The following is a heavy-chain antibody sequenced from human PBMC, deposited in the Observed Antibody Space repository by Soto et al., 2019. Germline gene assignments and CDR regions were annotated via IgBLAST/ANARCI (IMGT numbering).Heavy chain of an antibody. J-gene: IGHJ4*02. CDR1: GFTFSSYA. CDR3: ARDQMERGDYYGSGSYYFHGAFDY. Sequence: QVQLVESGGGVVQPGRSLRLSCAASGFTFSSYAMHWVRQAPGKGLEWVAVISYDGSNKYYADSVKGRFTISRDNSKNTLYLQMNSLRAEDTAVYYCARDQMERGDYYGSGSYYFHGAFDYWGQGTLVTVSS. CDR2: ISYDGSNK. V-gene: IGHV3-30-3*01. D-gene: IGHD3-10*01.